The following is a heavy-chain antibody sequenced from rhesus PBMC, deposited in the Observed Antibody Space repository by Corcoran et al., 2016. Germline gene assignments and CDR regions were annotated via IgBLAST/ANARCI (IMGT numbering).Heavy chain of an antibody. Sequence: QVQLQEAGPGLGKPPETLSLTCAVSGGSISDSSSWSWIRQPPGKGLGWIGAIYGRGGSTYYNPSLKSRVTISTDTSKNQFSLKLSSVTAADTAVYYCAREGYGIAAAGTTFDYWGQGVLVTVSS. CDR2: IYGRGGST. CDR1: GGSISDSSS. CDR3: AREGYGIAAAGTTFDY. V-gene: IGHV4-106*01. J-gene: IGHJ4*01. D-gene: IGHD6-31*01.